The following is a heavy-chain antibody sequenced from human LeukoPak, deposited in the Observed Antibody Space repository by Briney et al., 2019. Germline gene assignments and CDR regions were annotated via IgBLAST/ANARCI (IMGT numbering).Heavy chain of an antibody. V-gene: IGHV4-34*01. J-gene: IGHJ4*02. D-gene: IGHD6-6*01. CDR2: IDHSGST. CDR1: GGSFSGYY. Sequence: SETLSLTCAVYGGSFSGYYWSWIRQPPGKGLEWIGEIDHSGSTNYNPSLKSRVTISVDTSKNQFSLKLSSVTAADTAVYYCARDPIEYSSSFDYWGQGTLVTVSS. CDR3: ARDPIEYSSSFDY.